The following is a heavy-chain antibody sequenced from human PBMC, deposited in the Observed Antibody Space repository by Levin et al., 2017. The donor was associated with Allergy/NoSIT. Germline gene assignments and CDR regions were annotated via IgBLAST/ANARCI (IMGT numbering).Heavy chain of an antibody. D-gene: IGHD6-13*01. CDR1: GGSFSGYY. Sequence: SETLSLTCAVYGGSFSGYYWSWIRQPPGKGLEWIGEINHSGSTNYNPSLKSRVTISVDTSKNQFTLKLSSVTAADTAVYYCARADSSSYHFDYWGQGTLVTVSS. CDR2: INHSGST. J-gene: IGHJ4*02. V-gene: IGHV4-34*01. CDR3: ARADSSSYHFDY.